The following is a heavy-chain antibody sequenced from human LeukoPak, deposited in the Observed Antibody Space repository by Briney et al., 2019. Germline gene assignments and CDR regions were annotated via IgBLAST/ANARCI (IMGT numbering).Heavy chain of an antibody. CDR1: GYTFTTYA. CDR2: INGDNGNT. CDR3: ARAPYDILTGYSLNWFDP. D-gene: IGHD3-9*01. V-gene: IGHV1-3*01. Sequence: ASVKVSCKASGYTFTTYAMHWVRQAPGQRLERMGWINGDNGNTKYSQKLQGRVTITRDTSAYTGYMELRGLSSADTAVYFCARAPYDILTGYSLNWFDPWGQGTLVTVSS. J-gene: IGHJ5*02.